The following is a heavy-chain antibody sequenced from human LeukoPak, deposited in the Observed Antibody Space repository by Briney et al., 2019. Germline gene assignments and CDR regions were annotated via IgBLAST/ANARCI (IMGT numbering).Heavy chain of an antibody. V-gene: IGHV3-23*01. Sequence: LAGGSLRLSCAASGFTFKSYAMSWVRQPPGKGLEWVSAIGGSGDRIYYAGSGKGRFTISRHNSKTALFLQMNILRVEDTAVYYCAKVSGGERDFWSAVSRGKWFDPWGQGALVTVSS. CDR1: GFTFKSYA. D-gene: IGHD3-3*01. CDR3: AKVSGGERDFWSAVSRGKWFDP. J-gene: IGHJ5*02. CDR2: IGGSGDRI.